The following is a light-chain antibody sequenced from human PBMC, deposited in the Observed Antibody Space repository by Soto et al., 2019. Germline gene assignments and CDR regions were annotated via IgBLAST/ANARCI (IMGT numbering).Light chain of an antibody. J-gene: IGKJ4*01. CDR3: QQRSDPLT. CDR1: QSVSSY. V-gene: IGKV3-11*01. CDR2: DAS. Sequence: IALTQSPVTLSLSTGERAALSWRASQSVSSYLAWYQQKPGQAPRLPIYDASNRPAGIPARFSGSGSGTDFTLTICSLEPEDFAVYYCQQRSDPLTFGGGTKVDIK.